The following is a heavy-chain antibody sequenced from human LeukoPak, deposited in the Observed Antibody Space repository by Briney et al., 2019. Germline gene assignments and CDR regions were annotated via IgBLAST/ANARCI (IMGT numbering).Heavy chain of an antibody. CDR1: GFTFSNHA. Sequence: QPGGSMRLSCAASGFTFSNHAMSWVRQAPGKGLEWVSGISSSGSSTFFADYVKGRFTISRDNAKNSLYLQMTTLQAEDTAVYYCARRSPGTSSLFYYYMDVWGKGTTVTVSS. D-gene: IGHD1-26*01. V-gene: IGHV3-23*01. CDR2: ISSSGSST. J-gene: IGHJ6*03. CDR3: ARRSPGTSSLFYYYMDV.